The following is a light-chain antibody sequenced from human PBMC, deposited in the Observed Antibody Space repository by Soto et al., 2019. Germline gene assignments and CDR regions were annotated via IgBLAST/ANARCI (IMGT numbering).Light chain of an antibody. Sequence: DIQLTQSPSFLSASAGDRVTITCRASQDIGNSLTWYQQKPGKAPKLLIYTTSTLHSGVPARFSGSGAGTEFTLTISSLQPEDFATYYCQQVKSFPRTLGQGTEV. V-gene: IGKV1-9*01. J-gene: IGKJ2*01. CDR2: TTS. CDR3: QQVKSFPRT. CDR1: QDIGNS.